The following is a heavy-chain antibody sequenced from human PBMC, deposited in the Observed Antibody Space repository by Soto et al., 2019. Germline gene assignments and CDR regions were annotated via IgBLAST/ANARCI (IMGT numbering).Heavy chain of an antibody. CDR3: ARLWFGEPVDY. Sequence: SETLSLTFTVSGGSISSYYWSWIRQPPGKGLEWIGYIYYSGSTNYNPSLKSRVTISVDTSKNQFSLKLSSVTAADTAVYYCARLWFGEPVDYWGQGTLVTVS. D-gene: IGHD3-10*01. V-gene: IGHV4-59*08. CDR2: IYYSGST. J-gene: IGHJ4*02. CDR1: GGSISSYY.